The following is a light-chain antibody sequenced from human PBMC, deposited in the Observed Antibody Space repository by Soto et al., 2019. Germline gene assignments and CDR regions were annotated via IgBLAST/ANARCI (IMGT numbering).Light chain of an antibody. CDR1: QGIKKF. CDR2: SAS. V-gene: IGKV1-27*01. Sequence: DIQMTQSPSSLSASLGDSATITCRASQGIKKFLAWYQQRPGEVPKILIYSASSLRPGIPPRFSGNGSGTDFTFTINSLQPEDVATYYCQKYDRAPATFGQGTKVDVK. J-gene: IGKJ1*01. CDR3: QKYDRAPAT.